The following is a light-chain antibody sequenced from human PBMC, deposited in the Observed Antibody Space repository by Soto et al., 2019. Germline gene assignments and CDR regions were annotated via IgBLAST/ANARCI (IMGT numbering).Light chain of an antibody. Sequence: QSVLTQPPSVSAAPGQKVTISCSGSNSNIGGNSVSWYQQLPGTAPKLLIYDDNKRPSGIPDRFSGSKSGTSATLGITGFQTGDEADYYCGSWDSSLTAYVFGPGTKVTVL. V-gene: IGLV1-51*01. CDR3: GSWDSSLTAYV. CDR1: NSNIGGNS. J-gene: IGLJ1*01. CDR2: DDN.